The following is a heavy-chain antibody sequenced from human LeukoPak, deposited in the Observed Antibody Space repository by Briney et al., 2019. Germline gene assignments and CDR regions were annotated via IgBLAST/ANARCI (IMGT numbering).Heavy chain of an antibody. Sequence: KPSETLSLTCAVYGGSFSGYYWSWIRQPPGKGLEWIGEINHSGSTNYNPSLKSRVTISVDTSKNQFSLKLSSVTAADTAVYYCARDRGPSAVVTATYFDYWGQGTLVTVSS. CDR2: INHSGST. V-gene: IGHV4-34*01. D-gene: IGHD2-21*02. J-gene: IGHJ4*02. CDR3: ARDRGPSAVVTATYFDY. CDR1: GGSFSGYY.